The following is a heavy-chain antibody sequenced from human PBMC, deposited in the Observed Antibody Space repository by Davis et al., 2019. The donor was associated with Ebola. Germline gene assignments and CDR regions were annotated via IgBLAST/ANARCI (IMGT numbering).Heavy chain of an antibody. CDR3: TKGDRDYSSSPFEY. CDR2: INGSGATT. CDR1: GFTFSNYA. V-gene: IGHV3-23*01. Sequence: GESLKISCAASGFTFSNYAMSWVCQAPWKGLEWVSGINGSGATTSYADSVRGRFTISRDSSKNTLDLQMNSLRAEDTALYSCTKGDRDYSSSPFEYWGQGTLVTVSS. J-gene: IGHJ4*02. D-gene: IGHD3-22*01.